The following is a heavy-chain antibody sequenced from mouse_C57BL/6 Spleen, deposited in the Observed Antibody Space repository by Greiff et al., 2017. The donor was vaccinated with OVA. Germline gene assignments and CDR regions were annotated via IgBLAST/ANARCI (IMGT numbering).Heavy chain of an antibody. Sequence: VQLQQSGPELVKPGASVKMSCKASGYTFTDYNMHWVTQSHGKSLEWIGYINPNNGVTTYNQKFKGKATLTVNKSSGTVYMELRSLTSEESAVYYCAAGGYWYFDVWGTGTTVTVSS. V-gene: IGHV1-22*01. J-gene: IGHJ1*03. CDR1: GYTFTDYN. CDR2: INPNNGVT. CDR3: AAGGYWYFDV.